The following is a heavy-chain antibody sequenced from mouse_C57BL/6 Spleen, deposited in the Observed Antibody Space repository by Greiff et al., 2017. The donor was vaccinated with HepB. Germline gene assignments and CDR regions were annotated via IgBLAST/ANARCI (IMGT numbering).Heavy chain of an antibody. Sequence: QVQLQQPGAELVKPGASVKLSCKASGYTFTSYWMHWVKQRPGQGLEWIGMIHPNSGSTNYNEKFKSKATLTVDKSSSTAYMQLSSLTSEDSAVYYCARSTYYGSSAVFMDYWGQGTSVTVSS. CDR3: ARSTYYGSSAVFMDY. D-gene: IGHD1-1*01. J-gene: IGHJ4*01. CDR1: GYTFTSYW. CDR2: IHPNSGST. V-gene: IGHV1-64*01.